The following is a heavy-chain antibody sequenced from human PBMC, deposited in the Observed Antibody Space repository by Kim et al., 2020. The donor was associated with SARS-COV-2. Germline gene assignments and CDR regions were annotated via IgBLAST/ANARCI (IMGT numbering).Heavy chain of an antibody. CDR3: AKKGPDAFDI. CDR2: NT. Sequence: NTKYSQTFQGRVTITRDTSASTAYMELSSLSSEDTAVYYCAKKGPDAFDIWGQGTMVTVSS. V-gene: IGHV1-3*01. J-gene: IGHJ3*02.